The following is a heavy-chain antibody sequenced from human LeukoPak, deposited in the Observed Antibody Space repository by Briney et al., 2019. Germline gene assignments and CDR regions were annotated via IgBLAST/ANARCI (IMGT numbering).Heavy chain of an antibody. J-gene: IGHJ4*02. D-gene: IGHD3-22*01. Sequence: SGTLSLTCTVSGDSINSLDLWSWVRQPPGTGLEWIGEMYLSGTTHSNPSVKSRVTISIDKSKNQFFLNLSSVTAADTAVYYCAGLVGRYSSGLYYYYFDYWGQGTLVTVSS. CDR3: AGLVGRYSSGLYYYYFDY. CDR1: GDSINSLDL. V-gene: IGHV4-4*02. CDR2: MYLSGTT.